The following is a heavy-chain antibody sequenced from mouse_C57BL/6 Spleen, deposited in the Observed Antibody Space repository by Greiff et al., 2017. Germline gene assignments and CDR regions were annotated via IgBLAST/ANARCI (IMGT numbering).Heavy chain of an antibody. J-gene: IGHJ4*01. Sequence: VQLLQSGAGLVMPGASLKLSCKASGYTFTSYWMHWVKQRPGQGLEWIGEIDPSDSYTNYNQKIKGKSTLTVDKSSNTAYKQLSSLTSDESAVYYCARRPSSSYHYSMDYWGQGTTVTVSS. D-gene: IGHD3-2*02. CDR2: IDPSDSYT. V-gene: IGHV1-69*01. CDR1: GYTFTSYW. CDR3: ARRPSSSYHYSMDY.